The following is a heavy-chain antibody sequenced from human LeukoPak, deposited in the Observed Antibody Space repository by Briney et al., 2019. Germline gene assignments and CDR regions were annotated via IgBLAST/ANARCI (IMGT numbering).Heavy chain of an antibody. CDR1: GGSISSHY. J-gene: IGHJ4*02. Sequence: SETLSLTCTVSGGSISSHYWGWIRQPPGKGLQWIGCIYYSGNTNYNPSLKSRVTISIDTSKNQFSLKLSSVTAADTALYYCARVGPYYGSGSFDYWGQGTLVTVSS. CDR3: ARVGPYYGSGSFDY. CDR2: IYYSGNT. V-gene: IGHV4-59*11. D-gene: IGHD3-10*01.